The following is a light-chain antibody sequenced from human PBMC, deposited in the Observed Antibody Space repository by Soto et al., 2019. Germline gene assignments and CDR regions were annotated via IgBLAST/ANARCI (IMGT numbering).Light chain of an antibody. J-gene: IGKJ1*01. Sequence: DFQMTQSPSSLSASIGDRVTITCRASQSIRTYLNWYQQKPGKAPQLLIYAASRLQSGVPSRFSGSGSGTDFTLTISSLQPEDFATYYCQQSYSTMETFGQATNVEIK. CDR1: QSIRTY. V-gene: IGKV1-39*01. CDR2: AAS. CDR3: QQSYSTMET.